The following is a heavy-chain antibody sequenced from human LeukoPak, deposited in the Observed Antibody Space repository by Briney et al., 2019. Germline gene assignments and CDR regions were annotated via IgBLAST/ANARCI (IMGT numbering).Heavy chain of an antibody. J-gene: IGHJ4*02. CDR3: ARRRSVVGFDY. CDR2: IYYSGST. D-gene: IGHD2-15*01. CDR1: GGSISSSGYY. V-gene: IGHV4-39*01. Sequence: SETLSLTCTVSGGSISSSGYYWGWIRQPTGKGLEWIGSIYYSGSTYYSPSLKSRVTISVDTSKNQFSLKLSSVTAADTAVYYCARRRSVVGFDYWGQGTLVTVSS.